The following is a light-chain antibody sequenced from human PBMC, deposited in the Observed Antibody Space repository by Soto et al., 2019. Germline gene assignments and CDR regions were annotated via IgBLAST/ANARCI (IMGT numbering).Light chain of an antibody. CDR2: AAS. J-gene: IGKJ4*01. Sequence: DIPLTQSPSFLSASVGDRVTITCRASQGISSFLAWYQQKPGKAPNLLISAASTLRTGVPSRFSGSGSGTEFTLAISSLQPEDFATYYCQHLRTYPLTFGGGTKVEI. CDR3: QHLRTYPLT. V-gene: IGKV1-9*01. CDR1: QGISSF.